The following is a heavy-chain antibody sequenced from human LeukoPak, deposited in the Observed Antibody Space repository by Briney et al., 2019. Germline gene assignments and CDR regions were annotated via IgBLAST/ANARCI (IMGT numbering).Heavy chain of an antibody. Sequence: SETLSLTCSLSGGSITNYYWSWIRQPPGKGLEWVAWIYSSGNTDYNPSLKRRGTIPFGTSNNHFSLRLTSVTASDTAVYFCARTGEYSGSGPSWAFDIWGHGTMVTVSS. CDR1: GGSITNYY. CDR3: ARTGEYSGSGPSWAFDI. V-gene: IGHV4-4*09. CDR2: IYSSGNT. J-gene: IGHJ3*02. D-gene: IGHD3-10*01.